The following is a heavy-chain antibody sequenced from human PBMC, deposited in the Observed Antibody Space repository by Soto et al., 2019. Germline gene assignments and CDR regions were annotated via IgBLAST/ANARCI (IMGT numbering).Heavy chain of an antibody. V-gene: IGHV4-4*02. CDR3: ASRDPGTSVDY. CDR2: IYRTGST. CDR1: GGSFTSNNW. J-gene: IGHJ4*02. Sequence: SETLSLTCAVSGGSFTSNNWWTWVRQPPGQGLEWIGEIYRTGSTNYNPSLKSRVTISLDKSENQFSLKVTSLTAADTAVYYCASRDPGTSVDYWSQGTLVTVSS. D-gene: IGHD1-7*01.